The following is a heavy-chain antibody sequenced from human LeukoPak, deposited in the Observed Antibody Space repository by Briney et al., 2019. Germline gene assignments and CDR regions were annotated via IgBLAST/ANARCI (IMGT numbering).Heavy chain of an antibody. D-gene: IGHD2-15*01. Sequence: GASVKVSCKASGYTFTSYGISWVRQAPGQGLEWMGWISAYNGNTNYAQKLQGRVTMTTDTSTSTAYMELRSLRSDDTAVYYCARDWGYCSGGSCPHDYWGQGTLVTVSS. J-gene: IGHJ4*02. V-gene: IGHV1-18*01. CDR3: ARDWGYCSGGSCPHDY. CDR2: ISAYNGNT. CDR1: GYTFTSYG.